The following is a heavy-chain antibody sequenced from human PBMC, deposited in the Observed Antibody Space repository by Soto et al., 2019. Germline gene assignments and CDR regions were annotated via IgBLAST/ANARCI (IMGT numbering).Heavy chain of an antibody. CDR2: ISYDGSNK. J-gene: IGHJ6*02. CDR3: AKGVTIFGVVIYYYYGMAV. V-gene: IGHV3-30*18. D-gene: IGHD3-3*01. CDR1: GFTFSSYG. Sequence: QVQLVESGGGVVQPGRSLRLSCAASGFTFSSYGMHWVRQAPGKGLEWVAVISYDGSNKYYADSVKGRFTISRDNSKNTLYLQMNSLRAEDTAVYYCAKGVTIFGVVIYYYYGMAVWGQGTTVPVSS.